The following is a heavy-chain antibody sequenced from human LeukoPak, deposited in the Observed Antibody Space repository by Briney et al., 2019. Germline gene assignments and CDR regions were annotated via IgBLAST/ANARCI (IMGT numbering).Heavy chain of an antibody. Sequence: GGSLRLSCAASGSAFSSFDMLWVRQSSRKGLEWVARILTNGDTDYGASVEGRFTISRENAKSYVYLQMNSLRDGDTAVYYCARDRFGERTFEKWGQGTMVTVSS. V-gene: IGHV3-13*01. CDR3: ARDRFGERTFEK. D-gene: IGHD3-10*01. CDR2: ILTNGDT. CDR1: GSAFSSFD. J-gene: IGHJ3*02.